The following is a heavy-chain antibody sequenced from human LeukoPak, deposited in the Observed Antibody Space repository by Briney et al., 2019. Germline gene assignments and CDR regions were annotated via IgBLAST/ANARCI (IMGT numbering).Heavy chain of an antibody. J-gene: IGHJ4*02. D-gene: IGHD6-13*01. CDR2: IKQDGSER. CDR1: GFTFSSYW. Sequence: GGSLRLSCVASGFTFSSYWMSWVRQASGKGLEWVANIKQDGSERYYVDSVKGRFTISKDNAKNSLYLQMNSLRAEDTAIYYCARSIPYGTTWYGRSDYWGQGTLVTVSS. V-gene: IGHV3-7*03. CDR3: ARSIPYGTTWYGRSDY.